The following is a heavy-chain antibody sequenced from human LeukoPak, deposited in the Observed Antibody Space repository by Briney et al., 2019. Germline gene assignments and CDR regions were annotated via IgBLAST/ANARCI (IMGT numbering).Heavy chain of an antibody. D-gene: IGHD1-7*01. CDR2: IIPIFGTA. Sequence: ASVKVSCKASGGTFSSYAISWVRQAPGQGLEWMGGIIPIFGTANYAQKFQGRGTITTDESTRTVYMELSSLRNEDTAVYFCARDRANIGTPLKAFDIWGQGTMVTVSS. V-gene: IGHV1-69*05. J-gene: IGHJ3*02. CDR3: ARDRANIGTPLKAFDI. CDR1: GGTFSSYA.